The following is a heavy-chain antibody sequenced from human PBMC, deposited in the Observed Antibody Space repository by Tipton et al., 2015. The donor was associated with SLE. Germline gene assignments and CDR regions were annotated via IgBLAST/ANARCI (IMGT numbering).Heavy chain of an antibody. CDR2: ISTYNGNT. Sequence: QVQLVQSGAEVKNPGASVKVSCKASAYTFTTYSISWVRQAPGQGLEWMGWISTYNGNTNYAQKLQGRVTMTPDTSTSTAYMELRSLRSDDTAVYYCARAVTTGLYWYFDLWGRGTLVAVSS. D-gene: IGHD4-17*01. J-gene: IGHJ2*01. V-gene: IGHV1-18*01. CDR3: ARAVTTGLYWYFDL. CDR1: AYTFTTYS.